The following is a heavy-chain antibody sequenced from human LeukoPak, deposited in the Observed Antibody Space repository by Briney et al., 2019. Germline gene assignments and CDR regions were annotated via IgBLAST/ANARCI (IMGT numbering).Heavy chain of an antibody. J-gene: IGHJ6*03. D-gene: IGHD2-15*01. CDR2: INPSGGST. Sequence: ASVKVSCKASGYTFTSYYMHWVRQAPGQGLEWMGIINPSGGSTSYAQKFQGRVTMTRDTSTSTVYMELSSLRSEDTAVYYCARGRGGKYCSGGSCYSYDYYYYYMDVWGKGTTVTVSS. V-gene: IGHV1-46*01. CDR3: ARGRGGKYCSGGSCYSYDYYYYYMDV. CDR1: GYTFTSYY.